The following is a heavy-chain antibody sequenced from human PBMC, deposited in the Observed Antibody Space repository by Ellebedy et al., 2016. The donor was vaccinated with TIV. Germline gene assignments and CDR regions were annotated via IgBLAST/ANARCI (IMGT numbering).Heavy chain of an antibody. J-gene: IGHJ6*02. CDR2: ISSSGSTI. CDR1: GFNFSDYY. V-gene: IGHV3-11*04. CDR3: ARASHLDCGGDCSPFDYYYYGMDV. D-gene: IGHD2-21*02. Sequence: GESLKISCAASGFNFSDYYMSWLRQAPGEGLEWGSYISSSGSTIYYADSVKGRFTISRDNAKNTLYRQMNSLRAEDTAVYYCARASHLDCGGDCSPFDYYYYGMDVWGQGTMVTVSS.